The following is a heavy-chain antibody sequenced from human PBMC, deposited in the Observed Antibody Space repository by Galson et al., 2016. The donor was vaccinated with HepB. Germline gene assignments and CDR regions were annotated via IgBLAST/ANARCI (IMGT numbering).Heavy chain of an antibody. V-gene: IGHV3-33*01. CDR1: GFTFSNYA. J-gene: IGHJ4*02. CDR3: AREDHGPFAAFGY. D-gene: IGHD4-17*01. Sequence: SLRLSCAASGFTFSNYAMHWVRQAPGKGLEWVTIIWFDGSNKYYADSVKGRVTISRDNSKNTLYLQMNSLRAEDTAVYYCAREDHGPFAAFGYWGQGTLVTVSS. CDR2: IWFDGSNK.